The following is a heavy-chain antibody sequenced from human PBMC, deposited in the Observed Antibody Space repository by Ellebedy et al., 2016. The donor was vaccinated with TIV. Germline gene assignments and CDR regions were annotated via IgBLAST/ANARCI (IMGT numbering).Heavy chain of an antibody. V-gene: IGHV3-23*01. CDR2: ISGTGRST. Sequence: GESLKISCAASGFSFSTYAMNWVRQAPGKGLEWVSAISGTGRSTDYVDSVKGRFTISRDSSKNTLYLQMNSLRVEDTAVYYCVRGGARSSWYWRLWGQGTLVTVSS. CDR3: VRGGARSSWYWRL. CDR1: GFSFSTYA. D-gene: IGHD2-8*02. J-gene: IGHJ4*02.